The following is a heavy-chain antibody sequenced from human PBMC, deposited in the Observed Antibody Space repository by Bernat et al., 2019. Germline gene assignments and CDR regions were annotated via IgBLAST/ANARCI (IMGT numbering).Heavy chain of an antibody. CDR3: ARGYCSSTSCYSSIFDY. Sequence: EVQLVESGGDLVQPGGSLRLSCAASGFTFSNYWMNWVRQAPGKGLEWVANIKQDGSEKYYVDSVKGRFSISRDNPKNSLYLQMNSLRVEDTAVYYCARGYCSSTSCYSSIFDYWGQGTLVIVSS. V-gene: IGHV3-7*03. CDR1: GFTFSNYW. D-gene: IGHD2-2*01. CDR2: IKQDGSEK. J-gene: IGHJ4*02.